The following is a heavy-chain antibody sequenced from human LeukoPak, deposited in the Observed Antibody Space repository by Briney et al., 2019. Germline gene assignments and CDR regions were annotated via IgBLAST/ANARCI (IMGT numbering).Heavy chain of an antibody. CDR1: GFTFSSYT. Sequence: GGSLRLSCAASGFTFSSYTMHWVRQAPGKGLEWVAAMSSDGSTDRCADSVKGRFTTSRDNSKNTLFLQMNSLRPEDTAVYYCARDYVLDYWGQGTLVTVSS. CDR3: ARDYVLDY. V-gene: IGHV3-30*04. D-gene: IGHD3-10*02. CDR2: MSSDGSTD. J-gene: IGHJ4*02.